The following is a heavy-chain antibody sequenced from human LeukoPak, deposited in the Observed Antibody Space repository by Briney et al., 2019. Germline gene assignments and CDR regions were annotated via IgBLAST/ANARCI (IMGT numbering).Heavy chain of an antibody. CDR1: GFTFSSYS. Sequence: AGGSLRLSCAASGFTFSSYSMNWVRQAPGKGLEWVSYISSNTIYYADSVKGRFTISRDNAKNSLYLQMNSLRAEDTAVYYCARDTAYAFDIWGQGTMVTVSS. V-gene: IGHV3-48*01. J-gene: IGHJ3*02. D-gene: IGHD5-18*01. CDR3: ARDTAYAFDI. CDR2: ISSNTI.